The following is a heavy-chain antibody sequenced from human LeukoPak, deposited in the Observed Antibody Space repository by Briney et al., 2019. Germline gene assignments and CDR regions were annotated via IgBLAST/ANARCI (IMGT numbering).Heavy chain of an antibody. CDR1: GFTFSSYA. D-gene: IGHD1-26*01. CDR2: ISYDGSNK. V-gene: IGHV3-30*04. CDR3: AKAPYSGSYLPYYFDY. Sequence: ESGGSLRLSCAASGFTFSSYAMHWVRQAPGKGLEWVAVISYDGSNKYYADSVKGRFTISRDNSKNTLYLQMNSLRAEDTVVYYCAKAPYSGSYLPYYFDYWGQGTLVTVSS. J-gene: IGHJ4*02.